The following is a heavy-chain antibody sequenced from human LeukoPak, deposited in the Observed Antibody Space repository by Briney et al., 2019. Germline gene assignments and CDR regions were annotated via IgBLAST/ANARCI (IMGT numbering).Heavy chain of an antibody. CDR3: AREVQLERRYLAFDT. J-gene: IGHJ3*02. V-gene: IGHV1-69*01. CDR2: IIPIFGTA. CDR1: GGTFSSYA. D-gene: IGHD1-1*01. Sequence: SVKVSCKASGGTFSSYAISWVRQAPGQGLEWMGGIIPIFGTANYAQKFQGRVTITADESTSTAYMELSSLRSEDTAVYYCAREVQLERRYLAFDTWGQGTMVTVSS.